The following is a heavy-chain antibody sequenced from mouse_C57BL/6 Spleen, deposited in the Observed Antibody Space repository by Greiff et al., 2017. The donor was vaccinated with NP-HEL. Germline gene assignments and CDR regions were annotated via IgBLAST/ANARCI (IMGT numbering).Heavy chain of an antibody. J-gene: IGHJ4*01. CDR2: ISSGGDYI. CDR3: TRDWIYYDSYYAMDY. D-gene: IGHD2-4*01. V-gene: IGHV5-9-1*02. Sequence: DVHLVESGEGLVKPGGSLKLSCAASGFTFSSYAMSWVRQTPEKRLEWVAYISSGGDYIYYADTVKGRFTISRDNARNTLYLQMSSLKSEDTAMYYCTRDWIYYDSYYAMDYWGQGTSVTVSS. CDR1: GFTFSSYA.